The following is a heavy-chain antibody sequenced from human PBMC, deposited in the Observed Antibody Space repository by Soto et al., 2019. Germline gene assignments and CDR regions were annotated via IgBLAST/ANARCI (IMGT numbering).Heavy chain of an antibody. Sequence: PSETLSLTCTVSGGSFRPFFWSWIRQPPGKRLEWIGYVDYSGYTAYNPSLRSRVNMSLDTSQSQFSLQLSSVTPADTAVYYCARGVSSSYWFDPWGQGTQVTVSS. D-gene: IGHD3-10*01. CDR1: GGSFRPFF. CDR2: VDYSGYT. J-gene: IGHJ5*02. CDR3: ARGVSSSYWFDP. V-gene: IGHV4-59*13.